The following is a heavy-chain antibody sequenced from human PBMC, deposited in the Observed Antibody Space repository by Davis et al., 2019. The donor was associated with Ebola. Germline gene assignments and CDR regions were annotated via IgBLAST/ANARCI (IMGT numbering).Heavy chain of an antibody. CDR1: GFTVSSNY. J-gene: IGHJ4*02. CDR3: ARDEGYSSGWYVVGGDY. Sequence: GGSLRLSCAASGFTVSSNYMSWVRQAPGKGLEWVSVIYSGGSTYYADSVKGRFTISRDNSKNTLYLQMNSLRAEDTAVYYCARDEGYSSGWYVVGGDYWGQGTLVTVSS. D-gene: IGHD6-19*01. CDR2: IYSGGST. V-gene: IGHV3-66*01.